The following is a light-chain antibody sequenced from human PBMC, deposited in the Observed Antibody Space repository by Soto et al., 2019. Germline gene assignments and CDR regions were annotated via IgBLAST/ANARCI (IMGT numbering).Light chain of an antibody. CDR3: QQSYSGPLT. CDR2: AAS. Sequence: DIQLTQSPSSLSASVGDGVTITCRASQSISSYLNWYQQKPGKAPKVLIYAASSLQSGVPSRFSGIGSGTDFTLSISSLQPEDFATYYCQQSYSGPLTFGGGTKVDI. V-gene: IGKV1-39*01. J-gene: IGKJ4*01. CDR1: QSISSY.